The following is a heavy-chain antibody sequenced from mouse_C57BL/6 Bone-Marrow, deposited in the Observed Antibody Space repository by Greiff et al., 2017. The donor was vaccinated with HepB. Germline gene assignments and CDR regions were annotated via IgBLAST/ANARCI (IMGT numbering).Heavy chain of an antibody. CDR2: INYDGSST. CDR1: GFTFSDYY. J-gene: IGHJ1*03. V-gene: IGHV5-16*01. Sequence: EVKVVESEGGLVQPGSSMKLSCTASGFTFSDYYMAWVRQVPEKGLEWVANINYDGSSTYYLDSLKSRFIISRDNAKNILYLQMSSLKSEDTATYYCARDQNYYYGRYFDVWGTGTTVTVSS. CDR3: ARDQNYYYGRYFDV. D-gene: IGHD1-1*01.